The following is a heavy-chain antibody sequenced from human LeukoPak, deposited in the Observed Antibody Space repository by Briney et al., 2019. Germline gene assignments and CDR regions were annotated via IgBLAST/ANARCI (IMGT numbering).Heavy chain of an antibody. D-gene: IGHD1-26*01. CDR1: GGSISSGGYY. Sequence: SQTLSLTCTVSGGSISSGGYYWSWIRQPPGKGLEWIGYIYHSGSTYYNPSLKSRVTISVDRSKNQFSLKLSSVTAADTAVYYRARDLRWELLTWGQGTLVTVSS. CDR2: IYHSGST. CDR3: ARDLRWELLT. J-gene: IGHJ4*02. V-gene: IGHV4-30-2*01.